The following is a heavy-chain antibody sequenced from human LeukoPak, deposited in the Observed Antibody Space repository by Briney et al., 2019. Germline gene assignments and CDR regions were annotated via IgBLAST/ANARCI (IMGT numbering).Heavy chain of an antibody. V-gene: IGHV4-4*07. CDR1: GGSISSYY. J-gene: IGHJ5*02. Sequence: SETLSLTCTVSGGSISSYYWSWIRQPAGKGLEWIGRIYTSGSTNYNPSLKSRVTMSVDTSKNQFSLKLSSVTAADTAVYYCARYREDYYGSGSYWFDPWGQGTLVTVSS. CDR3: ARYREDYYGSGSYWFDP. CDR2: IYTSGST. D-gene: IGHD3-10*01.